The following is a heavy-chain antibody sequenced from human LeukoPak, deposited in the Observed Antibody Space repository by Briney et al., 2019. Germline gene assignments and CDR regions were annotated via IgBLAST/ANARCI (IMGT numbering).Heavy chain of an antibody. CDR2: ISYTGNT. Sequence: SSETLSLTCTVSGDSITNNHWSWIRQPPGKGLVWLGHISYTGNTNYNPSLKSRLTISVDTSKNHFSLTLTSVTAADTALYYCARHIFPDGSPFDSWGQGSLVTVSS. D-gene: IGHD3-10*01. V-gene: IGHV4-59*08. CDR3: ARHIFPDGSPFDS. CDR1: GDSITNNH. J-gene: IGHJ4*02.